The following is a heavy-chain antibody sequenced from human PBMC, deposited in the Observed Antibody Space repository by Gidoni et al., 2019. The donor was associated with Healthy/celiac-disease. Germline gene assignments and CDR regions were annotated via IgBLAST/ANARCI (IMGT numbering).Heavy chain of an antibody. Sequence: QVQLQQWGAGLLKPSETLSLTCAVYGGSFRGYYWSWIRQPPGKGLEWIGEINHSGSTNYNPSLKSRVTISVDTSKNQFSLKLSSVTAADTAVYYCARGRPVSIRAPYYYMDVWGKGTTVTVSS. CDR1: GGSFRGYY. D-gene: IGHD1-20*01. CDR2: INHSGST. J-gene: IGHJ6*03. CDR3: ARGRPVSIRAPYYYMDV. V-gene: IGHV4-34*01.